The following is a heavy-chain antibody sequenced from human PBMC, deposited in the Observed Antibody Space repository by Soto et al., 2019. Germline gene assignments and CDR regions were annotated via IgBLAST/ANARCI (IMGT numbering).Heavy chain of an antibody. CDR2: INPNSGGT. CDR3: ARGGWNIAAAGTGGEDY. Sequence: QVQLVQSGAEVKKPGASVKVSCKASGYTFTGYYMHWVRQAPGQGLEWMGWINPNSGGTNYAQKLQGRVTMTRDTSISAAYMELSRLRSDDTAVYYCARGGWNIAAAGTGGEDYWGQGTLVTVSS. J-gene: IGHJ4*02. V-gene: IGHV1-2*02. D-gene: IGHD6-13*01. CDR1: GYTFTGYY.